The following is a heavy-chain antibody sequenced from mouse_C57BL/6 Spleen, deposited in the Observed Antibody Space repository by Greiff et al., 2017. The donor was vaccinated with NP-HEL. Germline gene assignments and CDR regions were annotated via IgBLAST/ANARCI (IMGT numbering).Heavy chain of an antibody. V-gene: IGHV7-3*01. CDR3: ARYRVTTVVEYFDV. CDR2: IRNKANGYTT. J-gene: IGHJ1*03. Sequence: EVKLMESGGGLVQPGGSLSLSCAASGFTFTDYYMSWVRQPPGKALEWLGFIRNKANGYTTEYSASVKGRFTISRDNSQSILYLQMNALRAEDSATYYCARYRVTTVVEYFDVWGTGTTVTVSS. CDR1: GFTFTDYY. D-gene: IGHD1-1*01.